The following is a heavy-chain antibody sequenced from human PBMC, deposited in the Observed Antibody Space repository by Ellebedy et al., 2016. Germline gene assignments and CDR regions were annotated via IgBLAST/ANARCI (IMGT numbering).Heavy chain of an antibody. CDR1: GFTFSSYA. V-gene: IGHV3-23*01. Sequence: GGSLRLSCAASGFTFSSYAMSWVRQAPGKGLEWVSAISGSGGSTYYADSVKGRFTISRDNSKNTLYLQMNSLRAEDTAVYYCAKDPEIIVGATYSYDYWGQGTLVTVSS. CDR2: ISGSGGST. D-gene: IGHD1-26*01. J-gene: IGHJ4*02. CDR3: AKDPEIIVGATYSYDY.